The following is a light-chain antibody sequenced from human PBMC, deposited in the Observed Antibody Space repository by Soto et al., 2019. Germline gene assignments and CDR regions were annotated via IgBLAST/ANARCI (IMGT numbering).Light chain of an antibody. CDR1: KLGDKY. V-gene: IGLV3-1*01. CDR2: QDA. CDR3: QAWDSSSLYV. J-gene: IGLJ1*01. Sequence: SYELTQPPSVSVSPGQTANITCSGDKLGDKYASWYQLKPGQSPVLVIYQDAKRPSGIPERFSGSNSGNTATLTISGTLPLDEADYYCQAWDSSSLYVFGPGTKVTVL.